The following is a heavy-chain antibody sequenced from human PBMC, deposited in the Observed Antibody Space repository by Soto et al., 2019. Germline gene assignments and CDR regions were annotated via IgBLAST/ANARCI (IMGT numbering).Heavy chain of an antibody. Sequence: PSETLSLTCAVYGGSFGGYQWSWIRQPPGEGLEWIGEINQSGSTNYNPSLKSRVAISVDTSETQFSLRLNSLSAADTAVYYCARAVPWRKSFDIWGQGTAVTV. CDR1: GGSFGGYQ. CDR3: ARAVPWRKSFDI. CDR2: INQSGST. V-gene: IGHV4-34*01. D-gene: IGHD1-1*01. J-gene: IGHJ3*02.